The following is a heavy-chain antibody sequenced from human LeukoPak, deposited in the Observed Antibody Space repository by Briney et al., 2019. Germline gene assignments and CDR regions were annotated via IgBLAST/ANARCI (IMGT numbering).Heavy chain of an antibody. Sequence: ASVKVSCKASGYTFTGYYVHWVRQAPGQGLEWMGWINPNSGGTNYAQKFQGRVTMTRGTSISTAYMELSRLRSDDTAVYYCARDTTVVLYYFDYWGQGTLVTVSS. CDR1: GYTFTGYY. CDR2: INPNSGGT. D-gene: IGHD4-23*01. J-gene: IGHJ4*02. V-gene: IGHV1-2*02. CDR3: ARDTTVVLYYFDY.